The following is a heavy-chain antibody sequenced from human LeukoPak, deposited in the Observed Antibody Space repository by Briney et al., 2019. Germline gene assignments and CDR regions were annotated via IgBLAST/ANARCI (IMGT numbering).Heavy chain of an antibody. Sequence: SETLSLTCTVSGGSISSGGYYWSWIRQHPGQGLEWIGYIYYSGSTYYNPSLKSRVTISVDTSKNQFSLKLSSVTAADTAVYYCARVPTGTYFDYWGQGTLVTVSS. CDR2: IYYSGST. CDR3: ARVPTGTYFDY. D-gene: IGHD1-1*01. J-gene: IGHJ4*02. CDR1: GGSISSGGYY. V-gene: IGHV4-31*03.